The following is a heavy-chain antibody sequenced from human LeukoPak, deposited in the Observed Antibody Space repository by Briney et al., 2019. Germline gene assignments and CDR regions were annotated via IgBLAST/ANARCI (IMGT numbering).Heavy chain of an antibody. CDR1: GGSISSSSYY. V-gene: IGHV4-39*07. Sequence: PSETLSLTCTVSGGSISSSSYYWGWIRQPPGKGLEWIGSIYYSGSTYYNPSLKSRVTISVDTSKNQFSLRLSSVTAADTAVYYCARDLIPGTGWHHDAFDIWGQGTMVTVSS. CDR2: IYYSGST. J-gene: IGHJ3*02. CDR3: ARDLIPGTGWHHDAFDI. D-gene: IGHD3-10*01.